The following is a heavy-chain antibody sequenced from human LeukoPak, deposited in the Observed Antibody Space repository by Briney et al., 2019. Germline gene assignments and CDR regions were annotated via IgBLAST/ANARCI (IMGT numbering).Heavy chain of an antibody. CDR3: ARDDSAMAGY. CDR1: GGSINSYY. D-gene: IGHD5-18*01. J-gene: IGHJ4*02. V-gene: IGHV4-59*01. Sequence: SETLSLTCTVSGGSINSYYWSWIRQPPGKGLEWIGYIYYSGSTNYNPSLKSRVTISVDTSKNQFSLKLSSVTAADTAVYYCARDDSAMAGYWGQGTLVTVSS. CDR2: IYYSGST.